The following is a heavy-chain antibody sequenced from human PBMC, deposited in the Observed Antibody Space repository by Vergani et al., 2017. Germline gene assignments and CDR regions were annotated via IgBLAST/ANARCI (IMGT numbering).Heavy chain of an antibody. CDR2: INPSGGNT. J-gene: IGHJ4*02. V-gene: IGHV1-46*01. CDR1: GYTFTSYY. Sequence: QVQLVQSGAEVKKPGASVKVSCKASGYTFTSYYMHWVRQAPGQGLEWMGIINPSGGNTSYAQKFQGRVTMTRDTSTSTVYMELSSLRSEDTAVYYCARIRMATVQIDYWGQGTLVTVSS. D-gene: IGHD5-24*01. CDR3: ARIRMATVQIDY.